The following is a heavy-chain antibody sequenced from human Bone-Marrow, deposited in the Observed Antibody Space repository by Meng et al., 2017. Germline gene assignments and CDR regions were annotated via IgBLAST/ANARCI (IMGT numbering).Heavy chain of an antibody. CDR2: INPNSGGT. CDR1: GYTFTGYY. J-gene: IGHJ4*02. V-gene: IGHV1-2*02. Sequence: ASVKVSCKASGYTFTGYYMHWVRQAPGQGLEWMGWINPNSGGTNYAQKFQGRVTMTRDTSISTAYMELSRLRSDDTAVYYCARVDTVRGVWMPPFNYWGQGTLVTVSS. D-gene: IGHD3-10*01. CDR3: ARVDTVRGVWMPPFNY.